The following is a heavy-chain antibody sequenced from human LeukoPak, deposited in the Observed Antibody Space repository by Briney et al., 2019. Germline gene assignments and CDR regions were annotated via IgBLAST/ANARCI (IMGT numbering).Heavy chain of an antibody. D-gene: IGHD3-16*01. J-gene: IGHJ4*02. CDR2: ISAYNGNT. Sequence: ASVKVSCKASGYTFTSYGLSWVRQAPGQGLEWMGWISAYNGNTNYGQKLQGRVTMTADTSTSTAYMELRNLRSDDTAVYYCARKALNLGALGYWGQGTLVTVSS. CDR1: GYTFTSYG. V-gene: IGHV1-18*01. CDR3: ARKALNLGALGY.